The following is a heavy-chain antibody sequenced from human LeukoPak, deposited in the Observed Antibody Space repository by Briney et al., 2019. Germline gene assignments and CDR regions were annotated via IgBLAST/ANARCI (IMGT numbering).Heavy chain of an antibody. CDR2: ISAYNGNT. J-gene: IGHJ6*03. D-gene: IGHD3-3*01. Sequence: ASVKVSCKASGYTFTSYGISWVRQAPGQGLEWMGWISAYNGNTNYAQKLQGRVTMTTNTSTSTAYMELRSLRSDDTAVYYCARSPTLDRKPQNEYDFWSGFGAYLSYMDVWGKGTTVTVSS. V-gene: IGHV1-18*01. CDR1: GYTFTSYG. CDR3: ARSPTLDRKPQNEYDFWSGFGAYLSYMDV.